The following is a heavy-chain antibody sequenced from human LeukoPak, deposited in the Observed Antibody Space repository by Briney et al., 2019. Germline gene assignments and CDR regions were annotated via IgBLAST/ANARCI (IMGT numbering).Heavy chain of an antibody. CDR1: GFTFDDYA. D-gene: IGHD6-19*01. Sequence: GGSLRLSCAASGFTFDDYAMHWVRQAPGKGLEWVSGISWNSGSIGYADSVKGRFTISRDNAKNSLYLQMNSLRAEDTALYYCAKETGIAVAGMSHYAFDIWGQGTMVTVSS. CDR3: AKETGIAVAGMSHYAFDI. J-gene: IGHJ3*02. CDR2: ISWNSGSI. V-gene: IGHV3-9*01.